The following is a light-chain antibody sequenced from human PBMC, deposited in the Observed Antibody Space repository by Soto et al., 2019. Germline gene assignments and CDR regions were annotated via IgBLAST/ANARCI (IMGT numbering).Light chain of an antibody. CDR3: QHYNSYGT. CDR1: QSVRKN. V-gene: IGKV3-15*01. Sequence: EIVMTQSPATLLLSTGETATLSCRASQSVRKNLAWYQQKPGQAPRLLIYGASTRATGIPARFSGSGSGTEFTLTISSLQPDDFATYYCQHYNSYGTFGQGTKVDIK. J-gene: IGKJ1*01. CDR2: GAS.